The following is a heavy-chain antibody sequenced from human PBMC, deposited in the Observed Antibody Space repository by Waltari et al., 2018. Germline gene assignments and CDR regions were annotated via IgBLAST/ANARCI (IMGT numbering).Heavy chain of an antibody. CDR2: INPNTGTP. J-gene: IGHJ4*02. Sequence: QVQLVQSGSELKKPGASVKVSCKASGYIFTSNAINWVRQAPGQGLEWMGWINPNTGTPMYSQGFTERFVCSLDTSVTTAYLQITSLKAEDTAIYYCARGHDFWSGYQNALDYWGQGTLVTVSS. V-gene: IGHV7-4-1*02. CDR3: ARGHDFWSGYQNALDY. D-gene: IGHD3-3*01. CDR1: GYIFTSNA.